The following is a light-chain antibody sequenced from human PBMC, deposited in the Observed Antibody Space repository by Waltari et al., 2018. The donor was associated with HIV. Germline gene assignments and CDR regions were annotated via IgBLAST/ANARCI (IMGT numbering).Light chain of an antibody. V-gene: IGLV3-10*01. CDR2: EDN. Sequence: SYELTQPPSVSVSPGQTARITCSGDALPRKYAHWYQQKSGQAPVLVIYEDNRRPSGIPERFSGSSSGTMATLTISGAQVEDEGDYYCYSTDDSGNPLAVFGGGTQLTVL. CDR1: ALPRKY. J-gene: IGLJ7*01. CDR3: YSTDDSGNPLAV.